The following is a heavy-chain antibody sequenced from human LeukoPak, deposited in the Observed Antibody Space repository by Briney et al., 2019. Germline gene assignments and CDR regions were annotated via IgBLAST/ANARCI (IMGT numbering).Heavy chain of an antibody. CDR1: GVSISSSNW. CDR2: IYHSGST. Sequence: SETLSLTCAVSGVSISSSNWWSWVRQPPGKGLEWIGEIYHSGSTNYNPSLKSRVTISVDKSKNQFSLKLSSVTAADTAVYYCAAVNCYDSSGYYYYFDYWGQGTLVTVSS. D-gene: IGHD3-22*01. CDR3: AAVNCYDSSGYYYYFDY. V-gene: IGHV4-4*02. J-gene: IGHJ4*02.